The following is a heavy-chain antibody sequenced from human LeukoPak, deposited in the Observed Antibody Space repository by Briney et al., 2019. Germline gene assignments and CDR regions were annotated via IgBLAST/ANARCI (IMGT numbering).Heavy chain of an antibody. V-gene: IGHV3-30-3*01. CDR1: GFTFSSYA. CDR2: ISYDGSNK. Sequence: PGGSLRLSCAASGFTFSSYAMHWVRQAPGKGLEWVAVISYDGSNKYYADSVKGRFTISRDNSKNTLYLQMNSLRAEDTAVYYCARPSFKYFDWLPKHWGQGTLVTVSS. CDR3: ARPSFKYFDWLPKH. D-gene: IGHD3-9*01. J-gene: IGHJ4*02.